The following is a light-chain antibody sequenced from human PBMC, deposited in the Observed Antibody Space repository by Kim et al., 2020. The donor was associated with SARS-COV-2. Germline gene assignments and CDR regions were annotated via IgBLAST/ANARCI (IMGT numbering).Light chain of an antibody. V-gene: IGLV3-21*04. CDR2: YDS. CDR3: QVWDSSGDHHVA. J-gene: IGLJ2*01. CDR1: NIGTKS. Sequence: PGKTARITCGGNNIGTKSVHWYQQKPGQAPVLVIYYDSDRPSGIPERFSGSNSGNTATLTISRVEAGDEADYYCQVWDSSGDHHVAFGGGTQLTVL.